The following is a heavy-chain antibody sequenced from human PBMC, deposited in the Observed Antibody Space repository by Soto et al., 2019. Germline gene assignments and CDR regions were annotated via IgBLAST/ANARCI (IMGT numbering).Heavy chain of an antibody. J-gene: IGHJ4*02. D-gene: IGHD1-26*01. CDR2: IYYSGRT. Sequence: PSETLSLTCTVSGGSISSSSYYWGWIRQPPGKGLEWIGSIYYSGRTYYNPSLKSRLTISVDTSKNQFSLKLSSVTAADTAVYYCATHGLYSGSYYHFDYWGQGTLVTVSS. CDR1: GGSISSSSYY. CDR3: ATHGLYSGSYYHFDY. V-gene: IGHV4-39*01.